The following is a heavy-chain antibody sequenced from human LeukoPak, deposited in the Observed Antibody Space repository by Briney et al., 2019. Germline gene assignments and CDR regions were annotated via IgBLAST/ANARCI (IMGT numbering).Heavy chain of an antibody. Sequence: PGGSLRLSCAASGFTFSRYNMNWVRQAPGKGLEWISYISISSSTIYHADSVKGRCTISRDNAKSSLYLQMNSLRAEDTAVYYCAREGDCSGATWIDYWGQGALVTVSS. CDR1: GFTFSRYN. D-gene: IGHD2-15*01. CDR2: ISISSSTI. CDR3: AREGDCSGATWIDY. V-gene: IGHV3-48*01. J-gene: IGHJ4*02.